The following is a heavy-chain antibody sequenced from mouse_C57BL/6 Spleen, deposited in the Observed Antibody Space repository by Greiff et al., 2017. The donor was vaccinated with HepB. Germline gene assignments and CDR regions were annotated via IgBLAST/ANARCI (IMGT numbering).Heavy chain of an antibody. D-gene: IGHD2-10*01. CDR1: GFNIKDDY. V-gene: IGHV14-4*01. CDR2: IDPENGDT. CDR3: TPYPRWFAY. J-gene: IGHJ3*01. Sequence: EVQLQQSGAELVRPGASVKLSCTASGFNIKDDYMHWVKQRPEQGLEWIGWIDPENGDTEYASKFQGKATITADTSSNTAYLQLSSLTSEDTAVYYCTPYPRWFAYWGQGTLVTVSA.